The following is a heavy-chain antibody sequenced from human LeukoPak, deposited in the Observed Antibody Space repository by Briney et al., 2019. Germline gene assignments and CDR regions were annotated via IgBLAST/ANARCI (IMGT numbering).Heavy chain of an antibody. J-gene: IGHJ5*02. D-gene: IGHD6-19*01. V-gene: IGHV4-39*07. Sequence: SETLSLTCTVSGGSISSSSYYWGWIRQPPGKGLEWIGSIYYSGSTYYNPSLKSRVTISVDTSKNQFSLKLSSVTAADTAMYYCAGESAVAGHNWFDPWGQGTLVTVSS. CDR3: AGESAVAGHNWFDP. CDR2: IYYSGST. CDR1: GGSISSSSYY.